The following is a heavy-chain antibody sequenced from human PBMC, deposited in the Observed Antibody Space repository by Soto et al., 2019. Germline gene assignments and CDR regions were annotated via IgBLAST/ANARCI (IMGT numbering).Heavy chain of an antibody. D-gene: IGHD3-3*01. J-gene: IGHJ4*02. CDR2: INPSGGST. CDR1: GYTFISFY. Sequence: QVQLVQSGAEVKGPGASVKISCKASGYTFISFYIHWVRQAPGQGLEWMGIINPSGGSTNYAQRFPGRVIVTRDTSTNTVYMELSSLRSEDTAVYYCDRGLGSGDYWGQGTLVTVSS. V-gene: IGHV1-46*03. CDR3: DRGLGSGDY.